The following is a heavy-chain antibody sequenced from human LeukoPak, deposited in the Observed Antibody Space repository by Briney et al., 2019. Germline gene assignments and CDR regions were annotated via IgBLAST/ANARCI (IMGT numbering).Heavy chain of an antibody. CDR3: ARDNYYGSGSYPNWFDP. D-gene: IGHD3-10*01. V-gene: IGHV1-46*01. Sequence: ASVTVSFKASGYTFTSYYMHWVRQAPGQGVEWMGIINPSGGSTSYAQKFQGRVTMTRDMSTSTVYMELSSLKSEDTAVYYCARDNYYGSGSYPNWFDPWGQGTLVTVSS. J-gene: IGHJ5*02. CDR2: INPSGGST. CDR1: GYTFTSYY.